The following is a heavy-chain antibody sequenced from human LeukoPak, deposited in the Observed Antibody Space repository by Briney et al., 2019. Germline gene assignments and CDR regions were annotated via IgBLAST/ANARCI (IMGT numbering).Heavy chain of an antibody. D-gene: IGHD5-18*01. CDR2: ISGSGGST. Sequence: LSLTCTVSGGSISSGSYYWSWIRQPPGKGLEWVSAISGSGGSTYYADSVKGRFTISRDNSKNTLYLQMNSLRAEDTAVYYCAKGHTLFDYWGQGTLVTVSS. CDR1: GGSISSGSYY. CDR3: AKGHTLFDY. J-gene: IGHJ4*02. V-gene: IGHV3-23*01.